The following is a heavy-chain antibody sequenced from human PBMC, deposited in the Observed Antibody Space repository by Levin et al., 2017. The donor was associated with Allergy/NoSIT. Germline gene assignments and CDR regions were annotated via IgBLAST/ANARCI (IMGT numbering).Heavy chain of an antibody. D-gene: IGHD2-2*01. CDR3: ARYCSSTSCYPKTYYYYYGMDV. J-gene: IGHJ6*02. CDR2: ISYDGSNK. Sequence: GGSLRLSCAASGFTFSSYAMHWVRQAPGKGLEWVAVISYDGSNKYYADSVKGRFTISRDNSKNTLYLQMNSLRAEDTAVYYCARYCSSTSCYPKTYYYYYGMDVWGQGTTVTVSS. CDR1: GFTFSSYA. V-gene: IGHV3-30*04.